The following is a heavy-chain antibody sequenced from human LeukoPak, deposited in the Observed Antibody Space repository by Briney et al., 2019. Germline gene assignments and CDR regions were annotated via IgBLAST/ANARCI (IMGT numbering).Heavy chain of an antibody. CDR2: ISGSGGTT. D-gene: IGHD3-22*01. CDR3: AKNYDSSGYYWDY. V-gene: IGHV3-23*01. J-gene: IGHJ4*02. Sequence: GGSLRLSCAASGFTFNSYAMSWVRQAPGKGLEWVSGISGSGGTTYYADSVKGRFTISRDNSKNTLYVQMNRVRAEDTAVYYCAKNYDSSGYYWDYWGQETLVTVSS. CDR1: GFTFNSYA.